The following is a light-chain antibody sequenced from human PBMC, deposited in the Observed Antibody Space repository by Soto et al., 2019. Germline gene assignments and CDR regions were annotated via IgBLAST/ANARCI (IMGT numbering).Light chain of an antibody. V-gene: IGKV1-39*01. CDR1: HTIATY. CDR3: QQFYYYAHT. CDR2: GAS. Sequence: DIKMTQSPSSLSASVGDRVTLTCRASHTIATYLNWYQQKAGKVPEVLIYGASTLQVGVPSRFTGSGYGTDFTLTINNVQPEDFATYYCQQFYYYAHTFGQGTKLEVK. J-gene: IGKJ2*01.